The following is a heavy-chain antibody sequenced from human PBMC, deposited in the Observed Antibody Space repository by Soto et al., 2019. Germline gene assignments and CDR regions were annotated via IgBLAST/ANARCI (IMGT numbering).Heavy chain of an antibody. J-gene: IGHJ3*02. Sequence: PGGSLRLSCAASGFTFSSYAMHWVRQAPGKGLEWVAVISYDGSNKYYADSVKGRFTISRDNSKNTLYLQMNSLRAEDTAVYYCARESRDGYNDAFDIWGQGTMVTVSS. D-gene: IGHD5-12*01. CDR2: ISYDGSNK. CDR1: GFTFSSYA. V-gene: IGHV3-30-3*01. CDR3: ARESRDGYNDAFDI.